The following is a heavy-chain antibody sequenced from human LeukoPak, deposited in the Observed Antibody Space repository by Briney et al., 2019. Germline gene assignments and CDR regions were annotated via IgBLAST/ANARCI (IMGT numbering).Heavy chain of an antibody. CDR2: ISGSTGST. V-gene: IGHV3-23*01. Sequence: GGSLRLSCAASGFTFSNYAMSLVRQAPGKGLEWVSLISGSTGSTYYADSMKGRFTVSRDNSKNTLYLQMNSLRAEDTAVYYCAKEAALGIAYFDHWGQGTLVTVSS. D-gene: IGHD7-27*01. CDR3: AKEAALGIAYFDH. CDR1: GFTFSNYA. J-gene: IGHJ4*02.